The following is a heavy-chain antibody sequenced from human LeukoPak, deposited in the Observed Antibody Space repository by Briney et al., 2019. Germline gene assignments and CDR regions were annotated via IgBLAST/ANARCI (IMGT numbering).Heavy chain of an antibody. CDR2: ITNNGGST. V-gene: IGHV3-64*01. J-gene: IGHJ4*02. CDR1: GFTFSNYG. CDR3: TTGRPGEFDY. Sequence: GGSLRLSCAASGFTFSNYGFHWVRQAPGKGLEYVSAITNNGGSTYYAISVKGRFTISRDNSKNTVYLQMGSLRADDMAVYYCTTGRPGEFDYWGQGTRVTVSS.